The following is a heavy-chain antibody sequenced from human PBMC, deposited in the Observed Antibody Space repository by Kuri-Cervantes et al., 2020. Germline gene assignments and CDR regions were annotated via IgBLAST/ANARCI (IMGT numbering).Heavy chain of an antibody. CDR3: TYTYMDV. D-gene: IGHD2-2*02. CDR2: IRSKTYNYAT. V-gene: IGHV3-73*01. J-gene: IGHJ6*03. CDR1: GFPLSGSA. Sequence: GGSLRLSCAASGFPLSGSAIHWVRQASGEGLEWVGRIRSKTYNYATTYDASLRGTFTISRDDSKNTAYLHMNSLKTEDTAVYYCTYTYMDVWGKGTTVTVSS.